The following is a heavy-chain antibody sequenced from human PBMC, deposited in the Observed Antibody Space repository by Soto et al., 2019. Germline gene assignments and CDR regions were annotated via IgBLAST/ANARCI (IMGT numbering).Heavy chain of an antibody. Sequence: GGSLRLSCAASGITFSTYSMNWVRQAPGKGLEWVSSFGGGGGRTYYADSVKGRFTISRDNSKNTLYLQTDSLRAEDTAIYYCAKDQRRGRNTMGAFDIWGQGTMVTVSS. CDR1: GITFSTYS. J-gene: IGHJ3*02. CDR3: AKDQRRGRNTMGAFDI. V-gene: IGHV3-23*01. D-gene: IGHD1-26*01. CDR2: FGGGGGRT.